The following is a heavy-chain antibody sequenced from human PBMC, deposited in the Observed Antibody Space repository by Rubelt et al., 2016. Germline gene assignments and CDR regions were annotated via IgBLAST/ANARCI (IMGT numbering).Heavy chain of an antibody. CDR2: IWYDGSNK. V-gene: IGHV3-33*01. Sequence: AWVAVIWYDGSNKYYADSVKGRFTISRDNSKNTLYLQMNSLRAEDTAVYYCARALHDILTGYSSPGYYYYGMDVWGQGTTVTVSS. J-gene: IGHJ6*02. CDR3: ARALHDILTGYSSPGYYYYGMDV. D-gene: IGHD3-9*01.